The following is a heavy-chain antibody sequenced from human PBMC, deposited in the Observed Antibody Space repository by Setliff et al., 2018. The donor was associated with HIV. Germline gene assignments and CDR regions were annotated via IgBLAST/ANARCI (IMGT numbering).Heavy chain of an antibody. CDR2: IKSKTDGGTT. CDR1: GFTFSSYW. CDR3: TTGTRLVD. V-gene: IGHV3-15*07. D-gene: IGHD2-21*01. J-gene: IGHJ4*02. Sequence: GSLRLSCAASGFTFSSYWMHWVRQAPGKGLVWVSRIKSKTDGGTTGYAAPVKGRFTISRDDSKNTLYLQMNSLKTEDTAVYYCTTGTRLVDWGQGALVTVSS.